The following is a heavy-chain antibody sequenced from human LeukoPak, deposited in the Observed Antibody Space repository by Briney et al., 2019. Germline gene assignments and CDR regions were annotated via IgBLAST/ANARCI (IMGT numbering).Heavy chain of an antibody. CDR2: ISSSSSTI. J-gene: IGHJ4*02. Sequence: PGGSLRLSCAASGFTFRSYSMNWVRQAPGKGLEWVSYISSSSSTIYYADSVKGRFTISRDNAKNSLYLQMNSLRDEDTAVYYCARDLPPYCSGGSCYPDYWGQGTLVTVSS. CDR1: GFTFRSYS. V-gene: IGHV3-48*02. D-gene: IGHD2-15*01. CDR3: ARDLPPYCSGGSCYPDY.